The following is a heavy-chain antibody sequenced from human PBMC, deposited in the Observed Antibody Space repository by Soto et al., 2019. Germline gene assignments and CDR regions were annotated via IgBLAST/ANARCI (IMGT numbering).Heavy chain of an antibody. D-gene: IGHD6-19*01. J-gene: IGHJ4*02. CDR1: GYIFTGYY. CDR2: INPNSGDT. CDR3: ATSRISIAVAGETEYYFDY. V-gene: IGHV1-2*04. Sequence: ASVKVSCKASGYIFTGYYMRWVRQAPGQGLEWMGWINPNSGDTNYTQKFQGWVTMTRDTSISTAYMELSRLRSDDTAVYYCATSRISIAVAGETEYYFDYWGQGTPVTVSS.